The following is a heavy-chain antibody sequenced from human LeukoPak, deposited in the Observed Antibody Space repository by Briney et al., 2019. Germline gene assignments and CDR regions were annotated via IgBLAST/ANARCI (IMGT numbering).Heavy chain of an antibody. Sequence: KGGECLKISCKASGYSFTTYWIGWVRQMPGKGLEWMGIIYPGDSDTRYNPSFQGQVTISADKSISTAYLQWSSLKSSDSAMYYCARRAVPGTHHDYWGQGTLVTVSS. CDR3: ARRAVPGTHHDY. CDR2: IYPGDSDT. CDR1: GYSFTTYW. V-gene: IGHV5-51*01. D-gene: IGHD6-13*01. J-gene: IGHJ4*02.